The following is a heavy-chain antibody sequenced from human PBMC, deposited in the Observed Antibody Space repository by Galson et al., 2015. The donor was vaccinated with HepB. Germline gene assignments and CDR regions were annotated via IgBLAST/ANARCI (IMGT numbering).Heavy chain of an antibody. D-gene: IGHD5-24*01. J-gene: IGHJ5*02. CDR2: IYYSGST. V-gene: IGHV4-59*01. CDR1: GGSFSGYY. Sequence: ETLSLTCAVYGGSFSGYYWSWIRQPPGRGLEWIGYIYYSGSTNYTPSLKSRVTISVDTSKNQFSLKLSSVTAADTAVYYCARVEMATISWWFDAWGQGTLVTVSS. CDR3: ARVEMATISWWFDA.